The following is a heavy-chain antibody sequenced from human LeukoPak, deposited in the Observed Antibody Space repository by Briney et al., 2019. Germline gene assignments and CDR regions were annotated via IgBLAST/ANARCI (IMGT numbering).Heavy chain of an antibody. CDR1: GYSISSGYY. J-gene: IGHJ5*02. D-gene: IGHD3-3*01. CDR3: ARDPITISNSDWFDP. Sequence: SETLSLTCPVSGYSISSGYYWGWIRQPPGKGLEWIGSIYHSGSTYYNPSLKSRVTISVDTSKNQFSLKLSSATAADTAVYYCARDPITISNSDWFDPWGQGTLVTVSS. CDR2: IYHSGST. V-gene: IGHV4-38-2*02.